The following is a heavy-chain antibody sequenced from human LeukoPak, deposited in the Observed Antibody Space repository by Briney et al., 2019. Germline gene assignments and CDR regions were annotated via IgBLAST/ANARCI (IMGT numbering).Heavy chain of an antibody. D-gene: IGHD3-22*01. CDR3: ARDNYYDRADY. J-gene: IGHJ4*02. CDR2: IYSGGST. V-gene: IGHV3-66*01. Sequence: GGSLRLSCAASGFTVSSNYMSWVRQAPVKGLEWVSVIYSGGSTYYADSVKGRFTISRDNSKNTLYLQMNSLRAEDTAVYYCARDNYYDRADYWGQGTLVTVSS. CDR1: GFTVSSNY.